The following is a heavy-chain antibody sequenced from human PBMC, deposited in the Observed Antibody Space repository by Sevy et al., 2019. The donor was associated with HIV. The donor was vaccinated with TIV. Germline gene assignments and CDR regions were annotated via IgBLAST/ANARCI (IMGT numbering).Heavy chain of an antibody. J-gene: IGHJ4*02. D-gene: IGHD3-22*01. CDR3: AKESPGYNYDSSGSLDY. Sequence: GESLKISCSASGFTFSNHWMHWVRQVPGKGLVWVSYINSDGTTTTYADSVKGRFTISRDNAKNTLSLQMNSLRAEDTAVYYCAKESPGYNYDSSGSLDYWGQGTLVTVSS. CDR2: INSDGTTT. CDR1: GFTFSNHW. V-gene: IGHV3-74*01.